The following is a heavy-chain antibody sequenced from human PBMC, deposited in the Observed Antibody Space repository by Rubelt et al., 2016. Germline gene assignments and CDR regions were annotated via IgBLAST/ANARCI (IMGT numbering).Heavy chain of an antibody. V-gene: IGHV1-2*02. CDR2: INPKRGGT. CDR3: ARRDTAMAP. CDR1: GYTFTGYF. D-gene: IGHD5-18*01. Sequence: QVQLVQSGAEVKKPGASVKVSCQASGYTFTGYFIHWVRQAPGQGLEWRGWINPKRGGTNCAQKLQGRDTMTRDTCISTAYMELRRCGSDETAVYYCARRDTAMAPWGQGTLVTVSS. J-gene: IGHJ5*02.